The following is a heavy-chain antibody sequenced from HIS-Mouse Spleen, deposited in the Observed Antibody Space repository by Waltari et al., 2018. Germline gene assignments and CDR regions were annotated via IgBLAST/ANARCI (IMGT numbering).Heavy chain of an antibody. J-gene: IGHJ2*01. D-gene: IGHD6-13*01. CDR3: AREIPYSSSWYDWYFDL. CDR1: GGSISSSSYY. CDR2: IYYSWST. Sequence: QLQLQESGPGLVKPSETLSLTCTVSGGSISSSSYYWDWIRQPPGKGLEWIGSIYYSWSTYKYPSLNSRVTIAGDTSKNQFSRKLSAVTAADTAVYYCAREIPYSSSWYDWYFDLWGRGTLVTVSS. V-gene: IGHV4-39*07.